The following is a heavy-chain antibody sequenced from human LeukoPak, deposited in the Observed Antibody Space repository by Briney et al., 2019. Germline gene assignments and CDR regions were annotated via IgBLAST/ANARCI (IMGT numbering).Heavy chain of an antibody. V-gene: IGHV3-66*01. CDR2: IYSGGST. CDR3: ARDPPYSSSYDY. CDR1: GFTVSSNY. D-gene: IGHD6-13*01. J-gene: IGHJ4*02. Sequence: GGSLRLSCAASGFTVSSNYMSWVRQAPGKGLEWVSVIYSGGSTYYADSVKGRFTISRDNSKNTLYLQMNSLRAEDTAVYYCARDPPYSSSYDYWGQGTLVTVSS.